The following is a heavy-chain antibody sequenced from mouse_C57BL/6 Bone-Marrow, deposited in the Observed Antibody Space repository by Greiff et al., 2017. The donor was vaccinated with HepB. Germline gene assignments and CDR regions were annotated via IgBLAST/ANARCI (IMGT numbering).Heavy chain of an antibody. V-gene: IGHV1-50*01. D-gene: IGHD2-5*01. Sequence: QVQLQQPGAELVKPGASVKLSCKASGYTFTSYWMQWVKQRPGQGLEWIGEIDPSDSYTNYNPKFQGKATLTVDTSSSTAYMQLSSLTSEDSAVDYCARRSYHSNHEGCAYWGQGTLVTVSA. J-gene: IGHJ3*01. CDR1: GYTFTSYW. CDR2: IDPSDSYT. CDR3: ARRSYHSNHEGCAY.